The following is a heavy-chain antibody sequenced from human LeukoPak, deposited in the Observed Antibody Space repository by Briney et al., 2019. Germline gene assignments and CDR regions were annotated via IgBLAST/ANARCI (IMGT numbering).Heavy chain of an antibody. CDR3: ARDGGYSRYDSVDAFDI. V-gene: IGHV3-21*01. J-gene: IGHJ3*02. Sequence: GGSLRFSCAASGFTFSSYSMNWVRQAPGKGLEWVSSISSSSSYIYYADSVKGRFTISRDNAKNSLYLQMNSLRAEDTAVYYCARDGGYSRYDSVDAFDIWGQGTMVTVSS. CDR1: GFTFSSYS. CDR2: ISSSSSYI. D-gene: IGHD3-22*01.